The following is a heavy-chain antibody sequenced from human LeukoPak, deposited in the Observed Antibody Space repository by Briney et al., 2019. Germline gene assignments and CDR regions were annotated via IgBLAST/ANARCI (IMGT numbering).Heavy chain of an antibody. CDR3: ARESYGAGGAFDI. Sequence: GGSLRLSCAASGFTVSSNYMSWVRQAPGKGLEWVSVIYSGGSTYYADSVKGRFTISRDNSKNTLYLQMNSLRAEDTAVYYCARESYGAGGAFDIWGQGTMVTVSS. J-gene: IGHJ3*02. D-gene: IGHD4-17*01. V-gene: IGHV3-66*02. CDR2: IYSGGST. CDR1: GFTVSSNY.